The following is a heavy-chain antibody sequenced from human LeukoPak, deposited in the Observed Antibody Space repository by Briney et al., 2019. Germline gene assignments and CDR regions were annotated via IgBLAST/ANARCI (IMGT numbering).Heavy chain of an antibody. J-gene: IGHJ4*02. CDR2: IDNRGST. D-gene: IGHD7-27*01. V-gene: IGHV4-34*01. CDR1: GGSFNFYF. CDR3: ARDSNWGFQ. Sequence: SETLSLTCTVSGGSFNFYFWHWIRQPSGKGLEWLADIDNRGSTQYNPSLRGRGTISVDTSRNHVSLRLTSVTAADMAVYFCARDSNWGFQWGPGTLVTVSS.